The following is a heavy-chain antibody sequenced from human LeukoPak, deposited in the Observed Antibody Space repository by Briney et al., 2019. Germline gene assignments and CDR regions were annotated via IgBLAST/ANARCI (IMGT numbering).Heavy chain of an antibody. Sequence: SETLSLTCAVSGGSISSGGYSWSWIRQPPGKGLEWIGESNHSGSTNYNPSLKSRVTISVDTSKNQFSLKLSSVTAADTAVYYCARAAATTYYDFWSGYIPYWGQGTLVTVSS. CDR3: ARAAATTYYDFWSGYIPY. CDR2: SNHSGST. V-gene: IGHV4-30-2*01. D-gene: IGHD3-3*01. J-gene: IGHJ4*02. CDR1: GGSISSGGYS.